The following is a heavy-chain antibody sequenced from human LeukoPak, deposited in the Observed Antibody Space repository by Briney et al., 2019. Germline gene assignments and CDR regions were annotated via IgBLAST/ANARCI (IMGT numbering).Heavy chain of an antibody. J-gene: IGHJ3*02. CDR3: ARCRYYYDSSSGEAFDI. Sequence: SETLSLTCTVSGGSISSYYWSWIRQPAGKGLEWIGRIYTSGSTNYNPSLKSRVTMSVDTSKNQFSLKLSSVTAADTAVYYCARCRYYYDSSSGEAFDIWGQGTMVTVSS. D-gene: IGHD3-22*01. CDR2: IYTSGST. CDR1: GGSISSYY. V-gene: IGHV4-4*07.